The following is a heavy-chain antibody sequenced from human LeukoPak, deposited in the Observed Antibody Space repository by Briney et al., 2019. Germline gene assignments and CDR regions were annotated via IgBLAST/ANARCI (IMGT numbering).Heavy chain of an antibody. Sequence: GASVKVSCKASGYTFTSYYMHWVRQAPGQGLEWMGWMNPNSGNTGYAQKFQGRVTMTRNTSISTAYMELSSLRSEDTAVYYCARDSRLNWFDPWGQGTLVTVSS. D-gene: IGHD2-21*01. J-gene: IGHJ5*02. CDR1: GYTFTSYY. CDR2: MNPNSGNT. CDR3: ARDSRLNWFDP. V-gene: IGHV1-8*02.